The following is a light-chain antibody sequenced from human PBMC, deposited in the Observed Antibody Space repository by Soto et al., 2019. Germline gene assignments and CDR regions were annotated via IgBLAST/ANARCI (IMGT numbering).Light chain of an antibody. Sequence: QPVLTQPPSASGTPGQRVTISCSGSNSNMGRNYVYWYQQVPGTAPKLLMYRNDVRPSGVPDRITGSKSGTSASLAISGLRSEDEADYYCAVWDSSLNGVAFGGGTKLTVL. J-gene: IGLJ2*01. CDR2: RND. V-gene: IGLV1-47*01. CDR1: NSNMGRNY. CDR3: AVWDSSLNGVA.